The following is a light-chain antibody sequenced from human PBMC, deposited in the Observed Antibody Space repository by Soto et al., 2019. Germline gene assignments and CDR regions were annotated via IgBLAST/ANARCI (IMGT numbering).Light chain of an antibody. J-gene: IGKJ1*01. CDR1: QSVGSN. V-gene: IGKV3-15*01. CDR3: QQYNNWPPWT. Sequence: IVMTQSPATLSVSPVERATLSCRASQSVGSNLAWYQQKPDQAPRLLIYGASTRATGIPARFSGSGSGTEFTLTISSLQSEDFAVYYCQQYNNWPPWTFGQGTKVDIK. CDR2: GAS.